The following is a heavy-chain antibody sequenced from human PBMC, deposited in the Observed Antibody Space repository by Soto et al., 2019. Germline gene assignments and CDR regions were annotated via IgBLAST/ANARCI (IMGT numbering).Heavy chain of an antibody. J-gene: IGHJ6*02. CDR1: GFTFSSYW. CDR3: ARDPLLIGDTDYGLDV. V-gene: IGHV3-74*01. CDR2: INNDGSST. D-gene: IGHD2-21*01. Sequence: EVQLVESGGGLVQPGGSLILSCAASGFTFSSYWMHWVRQAPGQGLVCVSRINNDGSSTSYADSVKGRFTISRDNAKSTLYLEMSSLRAEDTAVYYCARDPLLIGDTDYGLDVWGQGTTVTVSS.